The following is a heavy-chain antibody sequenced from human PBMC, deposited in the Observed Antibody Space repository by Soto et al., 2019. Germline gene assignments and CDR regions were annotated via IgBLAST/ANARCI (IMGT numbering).Heavy chain of an antibody. CDR3: AKDQKDIFASIGGRRDQFAY. D-gene: IGHD2-15*01. J-gene: IGHJ4*01. Sequence: VRLSCAASSITFGRCPRNCVRLASGPGLEWVAGISGSGTGTYYADSVKGRFAISRDNSKNTLYLKMNSLRAEDTAVYYCAKDQKDIFASIGGRRDQFAYWSQGSLVVVSS. CDR1: SITFGRCP. CDR2: ISGSGTGT. V-gene: IGHV3-23*01.